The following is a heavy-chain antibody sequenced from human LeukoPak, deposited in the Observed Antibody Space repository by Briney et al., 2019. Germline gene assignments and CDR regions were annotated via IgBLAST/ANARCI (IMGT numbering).Heavy chain of an antibody. J-gene: IGHJ5*02. CDR3: ARAASPYHEADNNRFDP. CDR1: GGTFSSYA. Sequence: GASVKVSCKASGGTFSSYAISWVRQAPGQGLEWMGGIIPIFGTANYAQKFQGRVTITADESTSTAYMELSSLRSEDTAVYYCARAASPYHEADNNRFDPWGQGTLVTVSS. V-gene: IGHV1-69*13. CDR2: IIPIFGTA. D-gene: IGHD1-14*01.